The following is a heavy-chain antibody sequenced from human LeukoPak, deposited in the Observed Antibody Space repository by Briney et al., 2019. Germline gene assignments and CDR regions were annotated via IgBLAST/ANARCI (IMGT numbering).Heavy chain of an antibody. CDR2: IIPIFGIA. CDR3: ASPPGNADPVGSYYFDY. D-gene: IGHD1-14*01. CDR1: GGTFSSYA. Sequence: ASVKVSCKASGGTFSSYAISWVRQAPGQGLEWMGRIIPIFGIANYAQKFQGRVTITADKSTSTAYMELSSLRSEDTAVYYCASPPGNADPVGSYYFDYWGQGTLVTVSS. V-gene: IGHV1-69*04. J-gene: IGHJ4*02.